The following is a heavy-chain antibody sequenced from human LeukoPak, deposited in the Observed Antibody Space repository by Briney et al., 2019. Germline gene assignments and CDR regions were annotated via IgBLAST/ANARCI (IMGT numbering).Heavy chain of an antibody. Sequence: PGGSLRLSCAASGFTFSSSAMSWVRQAPGKGLEWVSSISGSGTSTYYADSVKGRFTISRDNAKNSLYLQMNSLRAEDTAVYYCARKRVRIVVVPADPKLRQQDYYYYMDVWGKGTTVTVSS. D-gene: IGHD2-2*01. J-gene: IGHJ6*03. V-gene: IGHV3-23*01. CDR2: ISGSGTST. CDR1: GFTFSSSA. CDR3: ARKRVRIVVVPADPKLRQQDYYYYMDV.